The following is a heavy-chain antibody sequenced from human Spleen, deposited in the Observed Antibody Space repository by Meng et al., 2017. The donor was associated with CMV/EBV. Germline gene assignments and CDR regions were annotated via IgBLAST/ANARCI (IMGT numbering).Heavy chain of an antibody. CDR3: ARGMGRGFLDPEQL. J-gene: IGHJ6*02. CDR2: IYYSGST. D-gene: IGHD1-14*01. Sequence: SETLSLTCSLSGGSISTFYWSWLRQSPGRGLEWIGYIYYSGSTKYNPSLESRVAISVDASKNQFSLKLSSVTAADTAVYYCARGMGRGFLDPEQLWGQGTTVTVSS. CDR1: GGSISTFY. V-gene: IGHV4-59*12.